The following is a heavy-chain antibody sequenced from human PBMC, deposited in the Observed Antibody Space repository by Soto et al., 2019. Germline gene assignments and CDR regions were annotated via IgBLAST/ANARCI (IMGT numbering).Heavy chain of an antibody. CDR3: ASKHSSGYDDY. Sequence: GASVKVSCKASGGTFSSYAISWVRQAPGQGLEWMGGIIPIFGTANYAQKFQGRVTITADKSTSTAYMELNSLRSEDTAVYYCASKHSSGYDDYWGQGTLVTVSS. CDR1: GGTFSSYA. V-gene: IGHV1-69*06. J-gene: IGHJ4*02. D-gene: IGHD3-22*01. CDR2: IIPIFGTA.